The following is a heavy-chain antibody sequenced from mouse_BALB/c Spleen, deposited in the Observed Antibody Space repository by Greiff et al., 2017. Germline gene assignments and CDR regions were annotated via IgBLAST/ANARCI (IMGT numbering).Heavy chain of an antibody. Sequence: VQGVESGPGLVAPSQSLSITCTVSGFSLTSYGVHWVRQPPGKGLEWLGVIWAGGSTNYNSALMSRLSISKDNSKSQVFLKMNSLQTDDTAMYYCARGLRRGYYFDYWGQGTTLTVSS. J-gene: IGHJ2*01. CDR2: IWAGGST. CDR1: GFSLTSYG. D-gene: IGHD2-4*01. V-gene: IGHV2-9*02. CDR3: ARGLRRGYYFDY.